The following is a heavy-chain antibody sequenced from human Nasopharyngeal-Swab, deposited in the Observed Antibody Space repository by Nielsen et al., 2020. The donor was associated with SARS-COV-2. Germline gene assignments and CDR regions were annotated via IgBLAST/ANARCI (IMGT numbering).Heavy chain of an antibody. CDR2: FDPEDGET. Sequence: ASVKVSCKVSGYTLTELSMHWVRQAPGKGLGWVGGFDPEDGETIYAQKFQGRVTMTEDTSTDTAYMELSSLTSEDTAVYYCTTVAGSYGRFDYRGQGTLVTVSS. CDR1: GYTLTELS. V-gene: IGHV1-24*01. D-gene: IGHD1-26*01. J-gene: IGHJ4*02. CDR3: TTVAGSYGRFDY.